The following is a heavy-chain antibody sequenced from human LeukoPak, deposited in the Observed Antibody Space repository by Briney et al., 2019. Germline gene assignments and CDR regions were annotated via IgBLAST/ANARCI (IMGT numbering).Heavy chain of an antibody. V-gene: IGHV3-48*03. CDR3: AREGIAVAGSFFDY. D-gene: IGHD6-19*01. CDR2: ISDTGSTI. Sequence: GRSLRLSCAVSGFTFRSYEMNWVRQAPGKGLEWVSYISDTGSTIYYADSVKGRFTISRDNAKNSLFLQMNSLRAEDTAVYYCAREGIAVAGSFFDYWGQGTLVTVSS. J-gene: IGHJ4*02. CDR1: GFTFRSYE.